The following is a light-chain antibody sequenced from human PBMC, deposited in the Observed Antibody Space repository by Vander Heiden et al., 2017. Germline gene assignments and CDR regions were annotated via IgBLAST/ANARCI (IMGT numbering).Light chain of an antibody. CDR3: QQYNDWPPYT. CDR1: QSVSSD. J-gene: IGKJ2*01. V-gene: IGKV3-15*01. CDR2: DAS. Sequence: EIVMPQSPDTLSVSPGERVTLSCRASQSVSSDLAWYQQKPGQAPRLLIYDASTRATGIPARFSGSGSETEFTLTISSLQSEDFAVYYCQQYNDWPPYTFGQGTKLEIK.